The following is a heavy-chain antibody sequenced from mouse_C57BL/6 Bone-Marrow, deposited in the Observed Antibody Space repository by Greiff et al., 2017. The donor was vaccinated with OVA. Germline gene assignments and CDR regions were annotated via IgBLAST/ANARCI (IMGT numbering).Heavy chain of an antibody. D-gene: IGHD2-10*02. CDR3: ARGGFYALVLFDY. J-gene: IGHJ2*01. Sequence: QVQLQQPGAELVKPGASVKLSCKASGYTFTSYWMHWVKQRPGQGLEWIGMIHPNSGSTNYNEKFKSKATLTVDKSSSTAYMQLSSLTSEDSAVYYCARGGFYALVLFDYWGQGTTLTVSS. CDR1: GYTFTSYW. CDR2: IHPNSGST. V-gene: IGHV1-64*01.